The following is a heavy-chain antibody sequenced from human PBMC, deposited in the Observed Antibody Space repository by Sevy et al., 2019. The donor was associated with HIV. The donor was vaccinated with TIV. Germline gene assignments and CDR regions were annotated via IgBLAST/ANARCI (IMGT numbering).Heavy chain of an antibody. CDR3: AREWGITMSNAFDI. D-gene: IGHD3-10*02. J-gene: IGHJ3*02. CDR2: INPNSGGT. CDR1: GYTFTGYY. V-gene: IGHV1-2*06. Sequence: ASVKVSCKASGYTFTGYYMVWVRQAPVQGLEWMGRINPNSGGTNYAQKFHGSVTMTRDTSISTAYMELSSLRSDDTAVHYCAREWGITMSNAFDIWGQGTMVTVSS.